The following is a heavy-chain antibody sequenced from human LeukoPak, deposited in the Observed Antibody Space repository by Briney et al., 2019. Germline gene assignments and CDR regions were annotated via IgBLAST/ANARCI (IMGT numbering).Heavy chain of an antibody. V-gene: IGHV1-18*04. CDR1: GYTFTGYY. Sequence: GASVKVSCKASGYTFTGYYMHWVRQAPGQGLEWMGWISAYNGNTNYAQKLQGRVTMTTDTSTSTAYMELRSLRSDDTAVYYCARDGIAVAGTLDYYYYGMDVWGQGTTVTVSS. D-gene: IGHD6-19*01. CDR2: ISAYNGNT. J-gene: IGHJ6*02. CDR3: ARDGIAVAGTLDYYYYGMDV.